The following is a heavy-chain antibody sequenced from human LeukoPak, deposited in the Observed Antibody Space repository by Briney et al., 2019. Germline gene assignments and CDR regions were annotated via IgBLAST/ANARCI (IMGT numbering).Heavy chain of an antibody. J-gene: IGHJ4*02. CDR3: ARIAYCGGDCYTTYFDY. V-gene: IGHV1-18*01. CDR2: ISTYNGNI. CDR1: GYTFTSYG. Sequence: EASVKVSCKASGYTFTSYGISWVRQAPGQGLEWMGWISTYNGNINYAQKAQGRVTMTTDTSTSTAYMELRSLRSDDTAVYYCARIAYCGGDCYTTYFDYWGQGTLVTVSS. D-gene: IGHD2-21*01.